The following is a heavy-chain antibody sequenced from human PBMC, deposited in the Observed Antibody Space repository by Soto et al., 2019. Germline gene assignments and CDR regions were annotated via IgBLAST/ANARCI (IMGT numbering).Heavy chain of an antibody. CDR3: AKQASYYILTGYYNVGYFDY. Sequence: GGSLRLSCAASGFTFSSYAMSWVRQAPGKGLEWVSAISGSGGSTYYADSVKGRFTISRDNAKNTLYRQMNSLRAEDTAVYYVAKQASYYILTGYYNVGYFDYWGQGTLVTVSS. V-gene: IGHV3-23*01. CDR1: GFTFSSYA. J-gene: IGHJ4*02. D-gene: IGHD3-9*01. CDR2: ISGSGGST.